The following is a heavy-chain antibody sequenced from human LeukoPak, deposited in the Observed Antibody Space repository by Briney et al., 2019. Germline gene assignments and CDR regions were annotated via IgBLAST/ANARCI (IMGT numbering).Heavy chain of an antibody. D-gene: IGHD2-15*01. J-gene: IGHJ5*02. CDR2: IYSTGST. Sequence: SETLSLTCTVSGGSISSYYWSWIRQPAGEGLEWIGHIYSTGSTNYNPSLKSRVTLSVDRSKNQFSLRLNSVTAADTAVYYCARVDGSCSGGSCPSGNWFDPWGQGTLVTVSS. V-gene: IGHV4-4*07. CDR1: GGSISSYY. CDR3: ARVDGSCSGGSCPSGNWFDP.